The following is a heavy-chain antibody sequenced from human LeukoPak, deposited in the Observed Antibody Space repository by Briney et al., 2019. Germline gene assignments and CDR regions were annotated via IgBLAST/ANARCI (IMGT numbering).Heavy chain of an antibody. Sequence: GGSLRLSCVASGFTFSNYWMTWVRQAPGKGLEWVANIKQDGSKKSYVDSVKGRFTISRDNAKNSLYLQMNSLRAEDTAIYYCTRVGYIDEGIDYWGQGTLVTVSS. CDR1: GFTFSNYW. V-gene: IGHV3-7*04. D-gene: IGHD5-24*01. J-gene: IGHJ4*02. CDR2: IKQDGSKK. CDR3: TRVGYIDEGIDY.